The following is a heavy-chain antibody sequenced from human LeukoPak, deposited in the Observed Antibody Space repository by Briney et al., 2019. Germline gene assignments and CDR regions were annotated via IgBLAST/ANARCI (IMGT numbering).Heavy chain of an antibody. Sequence: LGESLNISCTASGYSFTSYWIGWVRQMPGKGLEWMGIIYPGDSDTRYSPSFQGQATISADKSITPAYLQCSSRKASDTAMYYCARSFGGYTWVFDYGGGGTLVTVSS. CDR2: IYPGDSDT. V-gene: IGHV5-51*01. CDR3: ARSFGGYTWVFDY. J-gene: IGHJ4*02. D-gene: IGHD2-2*02. CDR1: GYSFTSYW.